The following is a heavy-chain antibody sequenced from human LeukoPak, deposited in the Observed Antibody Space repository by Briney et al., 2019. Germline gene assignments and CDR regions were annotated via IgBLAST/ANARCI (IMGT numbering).Heavy chain of an antibody. V-gene: IGHV3-48*04. CDR3: ARGGITMIVVAFQH. D-gene: IGHD3-22*01. Sequence: GGSLRLSCAASGFTFSSYWMSWVRQAPGKGLEWVSYISSSGSTIYYADSVKGRFTISRDNAKNSLYLQMNSLRAEDTAVYYCARGGITMIVVAFQHWGQGTLVTVSS. CDR1: GFTFSSYW. J-gene: IGHJ1*01. CDR2: ISSSGSTI.